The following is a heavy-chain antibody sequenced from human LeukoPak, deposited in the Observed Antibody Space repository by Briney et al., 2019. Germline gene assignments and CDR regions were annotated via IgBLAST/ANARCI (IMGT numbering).Heavy chain of an antibody. V-gene: IGHV3-13*01. CDR3: ARGPVGGWLRKGMDV. D-gene: IGHD5-24*01. Sequence: PGGSLRLSCAASGFSFSSYDMHWVRQIPGKGLEWVSAIGTLADTYYAGYVKGRFTISRENAENSLYLQMNSLRAGDTAVYYCARGPVGGWLRKGMDVWGQGTTVTVYS. J-gene: IGHJ6*02. CDR2: IGTLADT. CDR1: GFSFSSYD.